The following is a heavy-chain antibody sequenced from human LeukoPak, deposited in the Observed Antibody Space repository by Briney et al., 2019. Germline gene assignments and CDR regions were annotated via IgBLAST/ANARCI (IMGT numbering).Heavy chain of an antibody. CDR3: ALYCSGGSCYSMGGAFDI. CDR2: ISGNGDST. D-gene: IGHD2-15*01. CDR1: GFTFRRYD. V-gene: IGHV3-23*01. J-gene: IGHJ3*02. Sequence: GGSLRLSCAASGFTFRRYDMSWVRQAPGKGLRWVSAISGNGDSTYYVDSVKGRFTISRDNSKNTLYLQMNSLRAEDTAVYYCALYCSGGSCYSMGGAFDIWGQGTVVTVSS.